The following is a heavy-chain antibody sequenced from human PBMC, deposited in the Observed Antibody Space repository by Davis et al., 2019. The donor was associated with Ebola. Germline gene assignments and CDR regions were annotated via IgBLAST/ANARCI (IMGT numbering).Heavy chain of an antibody. J-gene: IGHJ6*03. CDR2: ISGSGDST. CDR3: AKVQGGFISYYYYMDV. Sequence: GESLKISCAASGFTFNSYGMSWVRHAPGKGPEWVSAISGSGDSTYYADSVKGRFTISRDASKNTLFLKMNSLRAEDTALYYCAKVQGGFISYYYYMDVWGKGTTVTVSS. D-gene: IGHD2-21*01. V-gene: IGHV3-23*01. CDR1: GFTFNSYG.